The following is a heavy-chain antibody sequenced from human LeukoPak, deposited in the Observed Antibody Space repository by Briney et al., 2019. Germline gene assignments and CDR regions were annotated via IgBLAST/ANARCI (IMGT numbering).Heavy chain of an antibody. CDR1: GFTFSSYS. V-gene: IGHV3-21*01. D-gene: IGHD5-12*01. CDR2: ISSSSTYI. J-gene: IGHJ6*02. Sequence: GGSLRLSCAASGFTFSSYSMNWVRQTPGKRPEWVSAISSSSTYIYYADSVKGRFTISRDNAKNSLYLQMSSLRAEDTAVYYCARDPEWLRFSDDNYGMDVWGQGTTVTVSS. CDR3: ARDPEWLRFSDDNYGMDV.